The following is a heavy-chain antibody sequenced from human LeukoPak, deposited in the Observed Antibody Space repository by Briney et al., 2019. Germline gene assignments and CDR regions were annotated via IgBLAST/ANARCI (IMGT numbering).Heavy chain of an antibody. CDR1: GGSISSGDYY. CDR3: AREGIFYDSSGYYYHWFDP. CDR2: IYYSGST. D-gene: IGHD3-22*01. Sequence: SETLSLTCTVSGGSISSGDYYWSWIRQSPGKGLEWIGYIYYSGSTYYNPSLKSRVTISVDTSKNQFSLKLSSVTAADTAVYYCAREGIFYDSSGYYYHWFDPWGQGTLVTVSS. J-gene: IGHJ5*02. V-gene: IGHV4-30-4*08.